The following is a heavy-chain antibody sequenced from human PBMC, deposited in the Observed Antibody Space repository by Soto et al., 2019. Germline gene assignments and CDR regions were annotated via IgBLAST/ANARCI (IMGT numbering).Heavy chain of an antibody. D-gene: IGHD4-17*01. CDR1: GYTFTGYY. CDR2: INPNSGGT. CDR3: AREYDYGGKTDAFYI. Sequence: ASVKVSCKASGYTFTGYYMHWVRQAPGQGLEWMGWINPNSGGTNYAQKFQGWVTMTRDTSISTAYMELSRLRSDDTAVYYCAREYDYGGKTDAFYIWGQGTMVTVSS. J-gene: IGHJ3*02. V-gene: IGHV1-2*04.